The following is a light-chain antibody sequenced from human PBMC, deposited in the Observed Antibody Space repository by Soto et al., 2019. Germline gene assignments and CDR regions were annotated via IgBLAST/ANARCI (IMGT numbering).Light chain of an antibody. CDR1: ISNVGSNA. Sequence: SILSPPPAGCESPGQRTTISCSGSISNVGSNAVNWYQQLPGTAPTLLIYSNNERLSGVPGRFSGSKSGTSASLAISGLQSEDEADYYCATWDDRLNGYVCGTGTTVTV. CDR3: ATWDDRLNGYV. CDR2: SNN. J-gene: IGLJ1*01. V-gene: IGLV1-44*01.